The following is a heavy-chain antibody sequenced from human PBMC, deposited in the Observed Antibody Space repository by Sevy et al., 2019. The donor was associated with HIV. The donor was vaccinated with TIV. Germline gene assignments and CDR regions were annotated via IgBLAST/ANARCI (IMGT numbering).Heavy chain of an antibody. Sequence: ASVKVSCKVSGYTLTKLSMHWVRQAPGKGLEWMGSFDPEDGEKLYAQSLQGRITMTEDTSTDTAYMVLNSLRSEETAFYYCATTKDYYESSGCPFDYWGQGTLVTVSS. V-gene: IGHV1-24*01. CDR3: ATTKDYYESSGCPFDY. J-gene: IGHJ4*02. D-gene: IGHD3-22*01. CDR2: FDPEDGEK. CDR1: GYTLTKLS.